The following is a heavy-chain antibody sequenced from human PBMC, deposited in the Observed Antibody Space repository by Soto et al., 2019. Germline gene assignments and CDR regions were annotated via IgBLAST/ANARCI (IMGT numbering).Heavy chain of an antibody. CDR2: ISGSGDST. D-gene: IGHD6-19*01. J-gene: IGHJ4*02. V-gene: IGHV3-23*01. Sequence: EVQLLESGGGLVQPGGSLRLSCAASGFTFSTYAMNWVRQAPGKGLEWVSGISGSGDSTYYADSVKGRFTVSRDNSKNTLYLQMSSLRGEDTAVCYCAKERSSGWSFDYWGQGTLVTVSP. CDR3: AKERSSGWSFDY. CDR1: GFTFSTYA.